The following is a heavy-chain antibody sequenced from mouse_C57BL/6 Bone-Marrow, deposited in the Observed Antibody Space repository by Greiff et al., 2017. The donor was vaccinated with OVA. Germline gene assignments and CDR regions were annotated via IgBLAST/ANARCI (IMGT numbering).Heavy chain of an antibody. J-gene: IGHJ3*01. V-gene: IGHV2-2*01. D-gene: IGHD3-2*02. Sequence: VMLVESGPGLVQPSQSLSITCTVSGFSLTSYGVHWVRQSPGKGLEWLGVIWSGGSTDYNAAFISRMSISKDNSKSQVFFKMNSLQADDTAIYYCARNSKALRLRTWFAYWGQGTLVTVSA. CDR2: IWSGGST. CDR1: GFSLTSYG. CDR3: ARNSKALRLRTWFAY.